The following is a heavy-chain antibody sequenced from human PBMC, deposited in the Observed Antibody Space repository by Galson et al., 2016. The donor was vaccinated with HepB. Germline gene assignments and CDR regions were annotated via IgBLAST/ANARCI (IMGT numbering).Heavy chain of an antibody. Sequence: SLRLSCAASGFTVSNNYMTWVRQAPGKGLEYVSVIYSGGTTHYADSVKGRFTISRDNSQNSLFLQMNTLRAEDTAVYFCVRGVYGDHGWFDYWGQGTLVTVSS. CDR3: VRGVYGDHGWFDY. D-gene: IGHD4-17*01. V-gene: IGHV3-66*02. CDR1: GFTVSNNY. CDR2: IYSGGTT. J-gene: IGHJ4*02.